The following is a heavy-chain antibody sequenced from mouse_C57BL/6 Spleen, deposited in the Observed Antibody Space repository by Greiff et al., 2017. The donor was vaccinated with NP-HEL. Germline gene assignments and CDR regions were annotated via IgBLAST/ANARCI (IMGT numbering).Heavy chain of an antibody. J-gene: IGHJ2*01. CDR3: ARTGTFHFDY. CDR1: GYAFSSSW. CDR2: IYPGDGDT. Sequence: VQLQQSGPELVKPGASVKISCKASGYAFSSSWMNWVKQRPGKGLEWIGRIYPGDGDTNYNGKFKGKATLTADKSSSTAYMQLSSLTSEDSAVYFCARTGTFHFDYWGQGTTLTVSS. V-gene: IGHV1-82*01.